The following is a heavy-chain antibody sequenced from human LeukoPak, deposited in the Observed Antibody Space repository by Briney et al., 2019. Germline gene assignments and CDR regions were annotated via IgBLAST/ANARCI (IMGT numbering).Heavy chain of an antibody. CDR2: ISASSSHI. CDR3: TRAVAAADFSPGY. V-gene: IGHV3-21*01. J-gene: IGHJ4*02. D-gene: IGHD6-13*01. CDR1: GFSFSDCA. Sequence: GGSLRLSCAASGFSFSDCAMSWVRQAPREGLEWVSCISASSSHIYYADSVKGRFTISRDNAEDSVYLQMNSLRVEDTAVYYCTRAVAAADFSPGYWGQGTLVTDSS.